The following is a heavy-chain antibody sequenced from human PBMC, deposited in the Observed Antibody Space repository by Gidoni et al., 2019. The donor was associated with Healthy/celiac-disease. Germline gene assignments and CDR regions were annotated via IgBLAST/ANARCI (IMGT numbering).Heavy chain of an antibody. CDR1: GFTFSSYG. D-gene: IGHD3-22*01. CDR2: IWYDGSNK. V-gene: IGHV3-33*01. J-gene: IGHJ4*02. Sequence: QVQLVESGGGVVQPGRSLRLSCAASGFTFSSYGMHWVRQAPGKGLEWVAVIWYDGSNKYYADSVKGRFTISRDNSKNTLYLQMNSLRAVDTAVYYCARVTYDSSGYYSSFDYWGQGTLVTVSS. CDR3: ARVTYDSSGYYSSFDY.